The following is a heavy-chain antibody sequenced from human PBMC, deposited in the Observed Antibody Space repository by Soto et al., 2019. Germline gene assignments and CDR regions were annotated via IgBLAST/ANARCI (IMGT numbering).Heavy chain of an antibody. D-gene: IGHD4-4*01. CDR1: GFTFSSYA. J-gene: IGHJ6*02. CDR3: ARDHPNEYSNYVAHYYYGMDV. Sequence: QVQLVESGGGVVQPGRSLRLSCAASGFTFSSYAMHWVRQAPGKGLEWVAVISYDGSNKYYADSVKGRFTISRDNSKNTLYLQMNSLRAEDTAVYYCARDHPNEYSNYVAHYYYGMDVWGQGTTVTVSS. V-gene: IGHV3-30-3*01. CDR2: ISYDGSNK.